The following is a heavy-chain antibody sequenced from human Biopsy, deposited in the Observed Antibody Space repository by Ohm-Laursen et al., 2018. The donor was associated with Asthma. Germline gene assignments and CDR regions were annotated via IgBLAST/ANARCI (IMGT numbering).Heavy chain of an antibody. CDR1: GYTFNSAG. D-gene: IGHD2-15*01. V-gene: IGHV1-18*01. Sequence: ASVKVSCKTSGYTFNSAGLNWVRQAPGQGLEWMRWISVYNGNTKVAQKLQDRVTMITDTSTSTAYMELRSLRSDDTAVYFCSRAVDYSRYYCIHVWGQGTTVTVS. CDR2: ISVYNGNT. J-gene: IGHJ6*02. CDR3: SRAVDYSRYYCIHV.